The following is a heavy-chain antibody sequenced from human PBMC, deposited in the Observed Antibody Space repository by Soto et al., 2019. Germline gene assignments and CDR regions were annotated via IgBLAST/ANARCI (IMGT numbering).Heavy chain of an antibody. J-gene: IGHJ4*02. Sequence: SETLSLTCAVSGYSISSGYYWAWIRQPPGKGLSWIASIYYDGSTYYNSSLKSRVTISRDTSKNHFSLRLTSMTAADTAVYYCATVLVGATRHPDSDSWGQGTLVTVSS. CDR2: IYYDGST. D-gene: IGHD2-15*01. CDR3: ATVLVGATRHPDSDS. CDR1: GYSISSGYY. V-gene: IGHV4-38-2*01.